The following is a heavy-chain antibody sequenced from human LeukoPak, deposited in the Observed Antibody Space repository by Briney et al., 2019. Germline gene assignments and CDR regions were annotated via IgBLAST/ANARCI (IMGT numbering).Heavy chain of an antibody. CDR3: ARGGVGAYDILTSWFDP. V-gene: IGHV1-18*04. J-gene: IGHJ5*02. D-gene: IGHD3-9*01. Sequence: ASVKVSCKASGYTFTSYGISWVRQAPGQGLEWMGWISAYNGNTNYAQKLQGRVTMTTDTSASTAYMELRSLRSDDTAVYYCARGGVGAYDILTSWFDPWGQGTLVTVSS. CDR1: GYTFTSYG. CDR2: ISAYNGNT.